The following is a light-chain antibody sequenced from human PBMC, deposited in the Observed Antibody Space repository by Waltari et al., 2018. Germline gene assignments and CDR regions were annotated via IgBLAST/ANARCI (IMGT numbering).Light chain of an antibody. CDR2: WAS. J-gene: IGKJ1*01. V-gene: IGKV4-1*01. CDR3: QQYYDTPQT. Sequence: IVMTQSPDSLAVSLGARATINCKSSQSVLYRSSNRNYLAWYQQKSGQPPKLLIYWASTRESGVPDRFSGSGSGTDFTLTISSLQAEDVAVYYCQQYYDTPQTFGQGTKVEIK. CDR1: QSVLYRSSNRNY.